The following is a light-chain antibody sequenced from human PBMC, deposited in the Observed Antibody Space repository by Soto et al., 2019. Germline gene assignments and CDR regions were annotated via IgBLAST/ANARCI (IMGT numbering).Light chain of an antibody. V-gene: IGKV1-27*01. Sequence: DIQMTQSPSSLSASVGDRVTITCRASQGISNHLAWYHQKAGQLPKLLIYAASILQSGVPSRFGGSGSGTDFTLTISSLQPEDVGTYYCQKFTSAPFTFGGGTKVEI. CDR1: QGISNH. CDR3: QKFTSAPFT. J-gene: IGKJ4*01. CDR2: AAS.